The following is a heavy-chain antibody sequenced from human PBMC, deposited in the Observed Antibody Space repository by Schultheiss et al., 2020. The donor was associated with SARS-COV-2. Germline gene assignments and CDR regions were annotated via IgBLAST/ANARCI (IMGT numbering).Heavy chain of an antibody. V-gene: IGHV4-39*07. D-gene: IGHD6-13*01. CDR1: GGSISSGGYY. Sequence: SETLSLTCTVSGGSISSGGYYWSWIRQHPGKGLEWIGEINHSGSTNYNPSLKSRVTISVDTSKNQFSLKLSSVTAADTAVYYCAKDRGYSSSRGPVDYWGQGALVTVSS. CDR2: INHSGST. CDR3: AKDRGYSSSRGPVDY. J-gene: IGHJ4*02.